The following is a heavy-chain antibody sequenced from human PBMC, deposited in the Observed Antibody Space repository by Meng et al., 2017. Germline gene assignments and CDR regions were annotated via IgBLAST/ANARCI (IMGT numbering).Heavy chain of an antibody. J-gene: IGHJ4*02. CDR2: ISYDGSNK. D-gene: IGHD3-10*01. CDR1: RFTFSSYA. Sequence: GQLVDSGGGVVQPGRSLRLSCAASRFTFSSYAMHWVRQAPGKGLEWVAVISYDGSNKYYADSVKGRFTISRDNSKNTLYLQMNSLRAEDTAVYYCARDAFETATGSVGVDYWGQGTLVTVSS. CDR3: ARDAFETATGSVGVDY. V-gene: IGHV3-30*01.